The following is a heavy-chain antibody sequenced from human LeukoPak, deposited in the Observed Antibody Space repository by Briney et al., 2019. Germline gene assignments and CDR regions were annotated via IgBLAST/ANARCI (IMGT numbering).Heavy chain of an antibody. J-gene: IGHJ5*02. Sequence: SGGSLRLSCAASGFTFSSYSMNWVRQAPGKGLEWVAFIRYDGSNKYYADSVKGRFTISRDNSKNTLYLQMNSLRAEDTAVYYCAKAWIWFGELYRGYNWFDPWGQGTLVTVSS. CDR2: IRYDGSNK. V-gene: IGHV3-30*02. CDR1: GFTFSSYS. CDR3: AKAWIWFGELYRGYNWFDP. D-gene: IGHD3-10*01.